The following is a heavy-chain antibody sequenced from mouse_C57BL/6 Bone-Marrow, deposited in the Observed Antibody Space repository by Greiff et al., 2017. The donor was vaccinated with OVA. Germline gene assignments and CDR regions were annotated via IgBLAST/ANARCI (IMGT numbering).Heavy chain of an antibody. D-gene: IGHD2-5*01. CDR1: EYEFPSHD. V-gene: IGHV5-2*01. CDR2: INSDGGST. J-gene: IGHJ3*01. CDR3: ARHDSNYGFAY. Sequence: VQLQQSGGGLVQPGESLKFSCESNEYEFPSHDMSWVRKTPEKRLELVAAINSDGGSTYYPDTMERRIIITRDNTKKTLYLKMSSLRYEDTALYCCARHDSNYGFAYWGQGTLVTVSA.